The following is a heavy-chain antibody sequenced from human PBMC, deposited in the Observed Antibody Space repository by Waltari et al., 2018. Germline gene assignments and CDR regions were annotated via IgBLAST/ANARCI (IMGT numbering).Heavy chain of an antibody. CDR1: GYAFTSYY. CDR2: IHPNSGGT. CDR3: ARTYQSASYSDY. V-gene: IGHV1-2*02. D-gene: IGHD3-16*01. J-gene: IGHJ4*02. Sequence: QVQLVQSGAEVRTPGASVKVSCKTSGYAFTSYYMHWVRQAPGQGLEWMGWIHPNSGGTNYAQKYQGRITMTRDTSISTVYMELSRLISNDTAVYYCARTYQSASYSDYWGQGTPVTVSS.